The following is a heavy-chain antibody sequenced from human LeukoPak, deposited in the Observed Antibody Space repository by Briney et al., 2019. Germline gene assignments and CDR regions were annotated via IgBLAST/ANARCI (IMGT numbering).Heavy chain of an antibody. J-gene: IGHJ4*02. CDR1: GFTFSSYS. CDR3: ARDRIWFGELYLWDY. V-gene: IGHV3-21*01. Sequence: GGSLRLSCAASGFTFSSYSMNWVRQAPGKELGWASSISSSSSYIYYADSVKGRFTISRDNAKNSLYLQMNSLRAEDTAVYYCARDRIWFGELYLWDYWGQGTLVTVSS. CDR2: ISSSSSYI. D-gene: IGHD3-10*01.